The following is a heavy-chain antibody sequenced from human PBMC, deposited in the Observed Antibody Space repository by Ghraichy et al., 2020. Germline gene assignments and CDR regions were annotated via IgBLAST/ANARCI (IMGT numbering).Heavy chain of an antibody. CDR1: GGSISSYY. CDR2: IYYSGST. CDR3: ARVEAPDYDFWSGYYFDY. J-gene: IGHJ4*02. Sequence: SQTLSLTCTVSGGSISSYYWSWIRQPPGKGLEWIGYIYYSGSTNYNPSLKSRVTISVDTSKNQFSLKLSSVTAADTAVYYCARVEAPDYDFWSGYYFDYWGQGTLVTVSS. V-gene: IGHV4-59*01. D-gene: IGHD3-3*01.